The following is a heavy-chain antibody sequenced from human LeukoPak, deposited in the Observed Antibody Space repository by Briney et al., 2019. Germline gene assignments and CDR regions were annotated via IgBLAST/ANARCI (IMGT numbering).Heavy chain of an antibody. CDR2: ISSSGSTI. CDR1: GFTFSSYE. CDR3: AKSTRAVMAMMDV. V-gene: IGHV3-48*03. Sequence: PGGFLRLSCAASGFTFSSYEMHWVRQAPGRGLEWVSYISSSGSTIYYADSVKGRFTISRDNAKNSLYLQMNSLRAEDTAVYFCAKSTRAVMAMMDVWGKGTTVTVSS. J-gene: IGHJ6*04. D-gene: IGHD3-16*01.